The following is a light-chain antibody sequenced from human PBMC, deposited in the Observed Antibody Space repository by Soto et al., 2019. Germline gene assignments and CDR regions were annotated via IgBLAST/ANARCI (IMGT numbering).Light chain of an antibody. CDR3: AIWYSNTWV. Sequence: QSVLTQPTSLSASPGASARFTCAMRSGINVGTYSINWYQQKPGSPPRYLLRYKSDSDKQQGSEVPSRFSGSDDASTNAGLLLISGLQSEDEADYYCAIWYSNTWVFGGGTKLTVL. J-gene: IGLJ3*02. CDR1: SGINVGTYS. CDR2: YKSDSDK. V-gene: IGLV5-39*01.